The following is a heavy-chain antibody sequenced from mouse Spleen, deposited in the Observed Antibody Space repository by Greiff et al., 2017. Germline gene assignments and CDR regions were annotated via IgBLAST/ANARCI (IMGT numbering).Heavy chain of an antibody. CDR3: ATQILFITTVVATPYWYFDV. V-gene: IGHV2-2*01. J-gene: IGHJ1*03. Sequence: QVQLKESGPGLVQPSQSLSITCTVSGFSLTSYGVHWVRQSPGKGLEWLGVIWSGGSTDYNAAFISRLSISKDNSKSQVFFKMNSLQADDTAIYYCATQILFITTVVATPYWYFDVWGTGTTVTVSS. CDR1: GFSLTSYG. D-gene: IGHD1-1*01. CDR2: IWSGGST.